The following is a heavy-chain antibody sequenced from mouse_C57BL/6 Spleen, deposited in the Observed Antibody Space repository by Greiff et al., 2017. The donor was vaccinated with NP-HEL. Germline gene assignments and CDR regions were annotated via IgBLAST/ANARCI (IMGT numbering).Heavy chain of an antibody. V-gene: IGHV1-61*01. CDR2: IYPSDSET. J-gene: IGHJ4*01. D-gene: IGHD1-1*01. Sequence: VQLQQPGAELVRPGSSVKLSCKASGYTFTSYWMDWVKQRPGQGLEWIGNIYPSDSETHYNQKFKDKATLTVDKSSSTAYMQLSSLTSEDSAVYYCARVLLRGAMDYWGQGTSVTVSS. CDR1: GYTFTSYW. CDR3: ARVLLRGAMDY.